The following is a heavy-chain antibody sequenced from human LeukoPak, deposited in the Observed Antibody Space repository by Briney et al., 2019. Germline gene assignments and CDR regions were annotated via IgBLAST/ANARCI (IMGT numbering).Heavy chain of an antibody. CDR3: AKGPRRTLIRADWYFDL. CDR2: TGGSGGST. V-gene: IGHV3-23*01. CDR1: GFSFSSYA. J-gene: IGHJ2*01. D-gene: IGHD3-10*01. Sequence: GGSLRLSCAASGFSFSSYAMSWGRKTPGKGRGWVSSTGGSGGSTHYTDSVKGRFTISRDNSKSTLYLQVNSLRAEDTAVYYCAKGPRRTLIRADWYFDLWGRGTLVTVSS.